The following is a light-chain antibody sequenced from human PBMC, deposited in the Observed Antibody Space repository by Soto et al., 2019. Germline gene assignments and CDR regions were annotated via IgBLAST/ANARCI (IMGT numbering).Light chain of an antibody. V-gene: IGKV3-15*01. CDR2: DAS. CDR3: QQYNNWPPWT. J-gene: IGKJ1*01. CDR1: QRISND. Sequence: EVVITQSPATLSVSPGERAILSCRASQRISNDLAWYQQKAGQAPRLLIYDASTRANGIPARFSGSGAGTEFTLTISSLQSEDFASYFCQQYNNWPPWTFGQGTKVDIK.